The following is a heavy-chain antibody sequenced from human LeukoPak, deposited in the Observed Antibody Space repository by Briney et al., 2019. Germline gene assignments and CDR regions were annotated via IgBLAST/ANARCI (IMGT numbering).Heavy chain of an antibody. J-gene: IGHJ3*02. V-gene: IGHV3-7*01. CDR3: ARDTTYYESSAYYDSYDI. Sequence: PGGSLRLSCAASGFSFSMYWTAWVRQAPGQGLEWLPHIKRDGSERHCLDSVRGRFTVSRDNAKNSLYLQLNSLRAEDTAVYFCARDTTYYESSAYYDSYDIWGQGTMVTVSS. CDR2: IKRDGSER. D-gene: IGHD3-22*01. CDR1: GFSFSMYW.